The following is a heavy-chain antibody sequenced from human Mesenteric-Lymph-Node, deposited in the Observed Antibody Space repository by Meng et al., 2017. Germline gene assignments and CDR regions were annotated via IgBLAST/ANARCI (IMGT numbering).Heavy chain of an antibody. D-gene: IGHD3-3*01. Sequence: LSLTCAASGFIVSSDFMSWVRQAPGKGLEWVSMIHNGDVTFYSDSVKGRFTISRDSSKNTLFLQLNSLRPEDTALYYCANRFVWGLGTLVTVSS. V-gene: IGHV3-66*02. CDR1: GFIVSSDF. CDR3: ANRFV. CDR2: IHNGDVT. J-gene: IGHJ4*02.